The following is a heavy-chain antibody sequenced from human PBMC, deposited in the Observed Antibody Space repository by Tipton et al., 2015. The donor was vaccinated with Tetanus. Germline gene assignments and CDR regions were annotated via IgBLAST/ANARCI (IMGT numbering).Heavy chain of an antibody. V-gene: IGHV3-23*01. D-gene: IGHD6-19*01. Sequence: SLRLSCAASGFTFSSYAMSWVRQAPGKGLEWVSALSGSGGSTYYADSVKGRFTISRDNSKNTLYLQMNSLRAEDTAVYYCARARGVAVAGGDYWGQGTLVTVSS. J-gene: IGHJ4*02. CDR2: LSGSGGST. CDR3: ARARGVAVAGGDY. CDR1: GFTFSSYA.